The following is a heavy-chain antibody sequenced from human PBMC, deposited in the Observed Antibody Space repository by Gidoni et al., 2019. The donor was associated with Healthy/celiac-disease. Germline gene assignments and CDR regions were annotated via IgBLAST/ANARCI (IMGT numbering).Heavy chain of an antibody. CDR2: ISSSGSTI. V-gene: IGHV3-11*01. Sequence: QVQLVESGGGLVKPGGSLRLSCAASGFTFRDYYMSWLRQAPGKGLEWVSYISSSGSTIYYADSVKGRFTISRDNAKNSLYLQMNSLRAEDTAVYYCARDHLLRRQSSEDYDILTGYYDPWGQGTLVTVSS. J-gene: IGHJ5*02. CDR1: GFTFRDYY. D-gene: IGHD3-9*01. CDR3: ARDHLLRRQSSEDYDILTGYYDP.